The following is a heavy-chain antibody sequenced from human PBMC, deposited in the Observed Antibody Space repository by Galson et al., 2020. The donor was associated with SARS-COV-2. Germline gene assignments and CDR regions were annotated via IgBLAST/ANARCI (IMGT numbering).Heavy chain of an antibody. V-gene: IGHV3-30*04. CDR2: ISYDGSNK. J-gene: IGHJ4*02. D-gene: IGHD1-26*01. CDR3: ARGSGSYYPLDY. Sequence: TGGSLRLSCAASGFTFSSYAMHWVRQAPGKGLEWVAVISYDGSNKYYADSVKGRFTISRDNSKNTLYLQMNSLRAEDTAVYYCARGSGSYYPLDYWGQGTLVTVSS. CDR1: GFTFSSYA.